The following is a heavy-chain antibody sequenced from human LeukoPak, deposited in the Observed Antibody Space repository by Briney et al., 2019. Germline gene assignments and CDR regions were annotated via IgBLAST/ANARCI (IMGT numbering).Heavy chain of an antibody. D-gene: IGHD3-10*01. CDR3: ARVPSGAFDY. V-gene: IGHV4-39*07. CDR1: GGSISSYY. Sequence: KSSETLSLTCTVSGGSISSYYWGWIRQPPGKGLEWIGSIYYSGSTYYNPSLKSRVTISVDTSKNQFSLKLSSVTAADTAVYYCARVPSGAFDYWGQGTLVTVSS. CDR2: IYYSGST. J-gene: IGHJ4*02.